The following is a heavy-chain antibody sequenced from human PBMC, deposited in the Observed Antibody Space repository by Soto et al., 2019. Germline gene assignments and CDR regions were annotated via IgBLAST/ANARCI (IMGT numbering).Heavy chain of an antibody. Sequence: QVPLQESGPGLVKPSETLSLSCTVSDGSISNYYWSWFRQTPGKGLEWIGYVHDSWGSNYNPSLKSRVAISLNTSKSQSSLKRTSVTATDSAVYYCARQGFGALNGLVEVGGQGTTVTVSS. D-gene: IGHD3-10*01. CDR3: ARQGFGALNGLVEV. J-gene: IGHJ6*02. CDR2: VHDSWGS. V-gene: IGHV4-59*08. CDR1: DGSISNYY.